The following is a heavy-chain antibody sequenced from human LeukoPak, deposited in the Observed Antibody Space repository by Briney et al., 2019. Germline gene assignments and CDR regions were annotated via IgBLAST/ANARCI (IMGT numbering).Heavy chain of an antibody. D-gene: IGHD3-9*01. CDR1: GFTFGDYA. CDR2: IRSKAYGGTT. CDR3: TRPYYDILTGKLSGIGY. Sequence: GGSLRLSCTASGFTFGDYAMSWFRQAPGKGLEWVGFIRSKAYGGTTEYAASAKGRFTISRDDSKSIAYLQMNSLKTEDTAVYYCTRPYYDILTGKLSGIGYWGQGTLVTVSS. J-gene: IGHJ4*02. V-gene: IGHV3-49*03.